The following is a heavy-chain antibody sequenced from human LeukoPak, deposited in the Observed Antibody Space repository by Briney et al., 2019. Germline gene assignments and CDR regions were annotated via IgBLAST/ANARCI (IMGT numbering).Heavy chain of an antibody. CDR2: IYTSGST. J-gene: IGHJ4*02. D-gene: IGHD3-22*01. CDR1: GGSISSYY. Sequence: SETLSLTCTVSGGSISSYYWSWIRQPAGKGLEWIGRIYTSGSTYYNPSLKGRVAMSVDTSKNQFSLKLSSVTAADTAVYYCARGVHYDSSGYLDYWGQGTLVTVSS. CDR3: ARGVHYDSSGYLDY. V-gene: IGHV4-4*07.